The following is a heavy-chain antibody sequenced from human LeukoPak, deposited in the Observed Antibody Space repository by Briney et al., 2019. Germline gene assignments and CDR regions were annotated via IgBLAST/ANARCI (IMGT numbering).Heavy chain of an antibody. CDR3: ARHTSMVTRTNWFDP. Sequence: SETLSLTCAVYGGSFSGYYWSWIRQPPGKGLEWIGEINHSGSTNYNPSLKSRVTISVDTSKNHFSLTLSPVTAADTAVYYCARHTSMVTRTNWFDPWGQGTLVTVSS. CDR2: INHSGST. D-gene: IGHD5-24*01. V-gene: IGHV4-34*01. CDR1: GGSFSGYY. J-gene: IGHJ5*02.